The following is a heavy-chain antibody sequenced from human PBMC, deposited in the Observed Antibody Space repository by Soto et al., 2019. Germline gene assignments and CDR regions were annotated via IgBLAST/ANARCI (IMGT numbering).Heavy chain of an antibody. Sequence: SETLSLTCTVSGGSISSYYWSWIRQPPGKGLEWIGYIYYSGSTNYNPSLKSRVTISVDTSKNQFSLKLSSVTAADTAVYYCAREGAFDIWGQGTMVTVSS. V-gene: IGHV4-59*12. CDR1: GGSISSYY. J-gene: IGHJ3*02. CDR2: IYYSGST. CDR3: AREGAFDI.